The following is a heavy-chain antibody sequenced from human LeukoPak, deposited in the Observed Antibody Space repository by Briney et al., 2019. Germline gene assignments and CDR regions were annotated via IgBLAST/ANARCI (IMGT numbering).Heavy chain of an antibody. CDR3: ATDFYDST. Sequence: GGSLRLSCAASGFTFTSYSMNWVRQAPGKGLEWVGRIRSNSDGGTIDYAAPVKGRFTLSRDDSKTTLYLQMNSLQTEDTAVYYCATDFYDSTWGQGTLVTVSS. V-gene: IGHV3-15*07. D-gene: IGHD3-22*01. J-gene: IGHJ5*02. CDR2: IRSNSDGGTI. CDR1: GFTFTSYS.